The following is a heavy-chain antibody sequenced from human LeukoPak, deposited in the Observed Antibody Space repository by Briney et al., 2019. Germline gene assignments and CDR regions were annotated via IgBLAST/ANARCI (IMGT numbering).Heavy chain of an antibody. CDR1: GFTFSSYG. D-gene: IGHD3-3*01. J-gene: IGHJ3*02. Sequence: PGGSLRLSCAASGFTFSSYGMHWVRQAPGKGLEWVAVISYDGSNKYYADSVKGRFTISRDNSKNTLYLQMNSLRAEDTALYYCAKNLRRFGWTGAFDIWGQGTMVTVSS. CDR2: ISYDGSNK. V-gene: IGHV3-30*18. CDR3: AKNLRRFGWTGAFDI.